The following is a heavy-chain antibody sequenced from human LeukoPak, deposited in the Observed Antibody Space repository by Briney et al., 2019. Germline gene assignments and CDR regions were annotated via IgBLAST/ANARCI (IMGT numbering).Heavy chain of an antibody. CDR1: GFTFSNYW. Sequence: GGSLRLSCGASGFTFSNYWMHWVRQAPGKGLVWVSRIKGDGSHTVYADSVKGRFTISRDNDKNTLFLQMRSLRVEDTAVYYCVRDWDHFDFDSWGQGTLVTVSS. V-gene: IGHV3-74*01. J-gene: IGHJ5*01. CDR2: IKGDGSHT. D-gene: IGHD1-26*01. CDR3: VRDWDHFDFDS.